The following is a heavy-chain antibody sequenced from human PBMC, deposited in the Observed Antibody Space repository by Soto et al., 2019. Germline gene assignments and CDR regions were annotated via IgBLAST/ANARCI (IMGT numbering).Heavy chain of an antibody. D-gene: IGHD6-6*01. V-gene: IGHV3-23*01. CDR3: AKDPSGGSSYDYYYRDV. CDR1: GFTFSSYA. J-gene: IGHJ6*03. CDR2: ISGSGGST. Sequence: EVQLLESGGGLVQPGGSLRLSCAASGFTFSSYAMSWVRQAPGKGLEWVSAISGSGGSTYYADSVKGRFTISRDNPKNPRYLKRNSLSTEDTAVYYCAKDPSGGSSYDYYYRDVGGKGTTVTFS.